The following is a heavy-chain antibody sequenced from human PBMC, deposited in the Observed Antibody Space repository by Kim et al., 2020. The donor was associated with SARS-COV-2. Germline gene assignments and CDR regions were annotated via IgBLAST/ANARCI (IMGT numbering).Heavy chain of an antibody. CDR3: ARGPNYYGSGSYRADY. CDR1: GYSFTSYW. J-gene: IGHJ4*02. V-gene: IGHV5-10-1*01. Sequence: GESLKISCKGSGYSFTSYWISWVRQMPGKGLEWMGRIDPSDSYTNYSPSFQGHVTISADKSISTAYLQWSSLKASDTAMYYCARGPNYYGSGSYRADYWGQGTLVTVSS. CDR2: IDPSDSYT. D-gene: IGHD3-10*01.